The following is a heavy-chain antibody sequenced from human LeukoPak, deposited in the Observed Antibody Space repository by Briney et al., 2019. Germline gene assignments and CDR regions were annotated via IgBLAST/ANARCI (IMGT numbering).Heavy chain of an antibody. CDR1: GYTFTGYY. V-gene: IGHV1-2*02. J-gene: IGHJ4*02. Sequence: ASMKVSCKASGYTFTGYYMHWVRQAPGQGLEWMGWINPNSGGTNYAQKFQGRVTMTRDTSISTAYMELSRLRSDDTAVYYCARGSYCYDSSGYPYFDYWGQGTLVTVSS. CDR3: ARGSYCYDSSGYPYFDY. CDR2: INPNSGGT. D-gene: IGHD3-22*01.